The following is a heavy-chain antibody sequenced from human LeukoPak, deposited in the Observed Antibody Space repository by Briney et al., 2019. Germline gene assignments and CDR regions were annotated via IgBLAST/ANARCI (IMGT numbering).Heavy chain of an antibody. CDR1: GFIFNSHS. V-gene: IGHV3-21*01. CDR3: ARSSGWYHRGPDYYYYYMDV. CDR2: IRSTSSYI. Sequence: PGGSLRLSCAASGFIFNSHSMNWVRQAPGKGLEWVSSIRSTSSYIYYADSVKSRFTISRDNAKNSLYLQMNSLRAEDTAVYYCARSSGWYHRGPDYYYYYMDVWGKGTTVTVS. D-gene: IGHD6-19*01. J-gene: IGHJ6*03.